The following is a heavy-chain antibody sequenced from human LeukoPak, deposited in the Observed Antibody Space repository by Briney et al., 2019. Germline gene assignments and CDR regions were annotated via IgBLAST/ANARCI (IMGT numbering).Heavy chain of an antibody. D-gene: IGHD6-13*01. V-gene: IGHV4-59*01. CDR2: IYFSGST. J-gene: IGHJ4*02. Sequence: SETLSLTCTVSGGSISSYYWSWIRQPPGKGLEWIGYIYFSGSTNYNPSLKSRVTISVDTSRNRFSLQLSSVTAADTAVHYCARTSHPHGSSWLFDYWGQGTLVTVSS. CDR3: ARTSHPHGSSWLFDY. CDR1: GGSISSYY.